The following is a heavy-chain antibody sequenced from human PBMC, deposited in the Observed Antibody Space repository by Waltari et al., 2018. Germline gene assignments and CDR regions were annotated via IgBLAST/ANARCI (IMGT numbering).Heavy chain of an antibody. J-gene: IGHJ4*02. Sequence: QVQLQQWGAGLLKPSETLSLTCAFYGRSFSGYYWRWIRQPPGKGLEWIGEINHSGSTNYNPSLKSRVTISVDTSKNQFSLKLSSVTAADTAVYYCARGLSIAAAGSGYWGQGTLVTVSS. CDR2: INHSGST. CDR1: GRSFSGYY. V-gene: IGHV4-34*01. CDR3: ARGLSIAAAGSGY. D-gene: IGHD6-13*01.